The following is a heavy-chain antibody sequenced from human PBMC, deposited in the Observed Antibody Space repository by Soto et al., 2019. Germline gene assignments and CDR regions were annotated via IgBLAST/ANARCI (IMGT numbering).Heavy chain of an antibody. D-gene: IGHD6-13*01. V-gene: IGHV3-23*01. J-gene: IGHJ4*02. CDR1: GFTFSSYA. CDR3: AKNMGPEGIAAAGADY. Sequence: GGSLRLSCAASGFTFSSYAMSWVRQAPGKGLEWVSAISGSGGSTYYADSVKGRFTISRDNSKNTLYLQMNSLRAEDTAVYYCAKNMGPEGIAAAGADYWGQGTLVTVSS. CDR2: ISGSGGST.